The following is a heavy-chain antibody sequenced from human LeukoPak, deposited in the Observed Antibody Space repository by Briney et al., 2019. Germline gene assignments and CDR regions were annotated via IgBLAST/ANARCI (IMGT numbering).Heavy chain of an antibody. Sequence: GGSLRLSCAASGFTFSNYAMHRVRQAPGKGLEWVAVISYDGTNKFYADSVKGRFTISRDSSSDTLFLQMNSLRTEDTAVYYCARDGYDDRAFDIWGQGTMVTVSS. CDR2: ISYDGTNK. CDR3: ARDGYDDRAFDI. CDR1: GFTFSNYA. D-gene: IGHD3-3*01. V-gene: IGHV3-30*03. J-gene: IGHJ3*02.